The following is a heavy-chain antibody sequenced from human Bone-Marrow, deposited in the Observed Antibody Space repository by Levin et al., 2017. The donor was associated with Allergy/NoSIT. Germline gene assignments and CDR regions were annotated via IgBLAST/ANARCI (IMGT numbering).Heavy chain of an antibody. CDR1: GGSFSGYY. D-gene: IGHD2-8*01. CDR2: INHSGST. V-gene: IGHV4-34*01. J-gene: IGHJ4*02. Sequence: KSSETLSLTCAVYGGSFSGYYWSWIRQPPGKGLEWIGEINHSGSTNYNPSLKSRVTISVDTSKNQFSLKLSSVTAADTAVYYCARGPHITPLNYWGQGTLVTVSS. CDR3: ARGPHITPLNY.